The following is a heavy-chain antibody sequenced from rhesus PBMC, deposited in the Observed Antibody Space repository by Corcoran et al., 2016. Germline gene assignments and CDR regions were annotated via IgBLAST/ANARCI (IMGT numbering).Heavy chain of an antibody. CDR1: GGSISDHL. J-gene: IGHJ4*01. Sequence: QLQLQESGPGLVKPSETLSLTCAVSGGSISDHLWSWIRQPPGKGLGGIGRIYGSKGRPSYKPTYKRRVTISQDTTKNHVSLKVIAVTAADTAVYYGARDRIYSGYDYWGQGVLVTVSS. CDR2: IYGSKGRP. V-gene: IGHV4-147*01. CDR3: ARDRIYSGYDY. D-gene: IGHD5-24*01.